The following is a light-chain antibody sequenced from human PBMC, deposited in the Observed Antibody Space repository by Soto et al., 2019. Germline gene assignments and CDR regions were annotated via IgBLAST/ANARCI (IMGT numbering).Light chain of an antibody. Sequence: QSALTQPASVSGSPGQSITISCTGTSSDVGSYNLVSWYQQLPGKAPKLIIYEVSRRPSGVSNRFSGSKSGNTASLTISGLQAEDEADYYCCSWAGSNTFYFCGTGTKLTVL. V-gene: IGLV2-23*02. CDR3: CSWAGSNTFYF. CDR2: EVS. J-gene: IGLJ1*01. CDR1: SSDVGSYNL.